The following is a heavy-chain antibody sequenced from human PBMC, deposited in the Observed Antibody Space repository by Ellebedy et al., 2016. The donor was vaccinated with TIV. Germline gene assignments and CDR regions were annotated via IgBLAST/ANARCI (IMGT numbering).Heavy chain of an antibody. V-gene: IGHV3-33*01. CDR2: IWFDGSST. CDR1: GFTFSHYG. J-gene: IGHJ6*02. Sequence: GESLKISXAVSGFTFSHYGMHWVRQAPGKGLEWVAVIWFDGSSTYYLDSVQGRFTISRDNSKGELYLQMNALRVEDTAVYYCTRMMGYLDVWGQGTTVSVSS. D-gene: IGHD1-1*01. CDR3: TRMMGYLDV.